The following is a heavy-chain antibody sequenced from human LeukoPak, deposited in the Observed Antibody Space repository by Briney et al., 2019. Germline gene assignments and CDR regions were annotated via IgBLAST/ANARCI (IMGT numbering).Heavy chain of an antibody. J-gene: IGHJ5*02. CDR2: TSDDGRKK. D-gene: IGHD2-2*01. CDR3: ARDRSYAVNQGGWLDP. CDR1: GFTFSNFA. Sequence: PGGSLRLSCVAFGFTFSNFAIHWVRQGPGKGLEWVAVTSDDGRKKYYADSVKGRFTISKDNSKNTLYLQMNSLRTDDTAIYYCARDRSYAVNQGGWLDPWGQGTLVSVSS. V-gene: IGHV3-30*01.